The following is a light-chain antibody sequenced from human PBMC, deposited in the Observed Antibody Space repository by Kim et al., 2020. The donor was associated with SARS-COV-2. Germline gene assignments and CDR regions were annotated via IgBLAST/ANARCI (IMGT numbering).Light chain of an antibody. J-gene: IGLJ3*02. CDR2: RDN. Sequence: ELTQPPSASGTPGQRVTISCSGSSSNIGRNYVYWYQQLPETAPKLLIYRDNQRPSGLPDRFSGSKSGTSASLAISGLRSEDEADYYCTAWDDSLSGRVFGGGTQLTVL. CDR1: SSNIGRNY. CDR3: TAWDDSLSGRV. V-gene: IGLV1-47*01.